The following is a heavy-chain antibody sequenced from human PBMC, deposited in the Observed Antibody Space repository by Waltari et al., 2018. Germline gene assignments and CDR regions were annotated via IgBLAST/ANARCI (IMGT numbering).Heavy chain of an antibody. V-gene: IGHV3-33*01. CDR2: IWYDGRYE. CDR1: GFDFRGYV. CDR3: ARDFASTYFFDY. J-gene: IGHJ4*02. Sequence: QVQLVESGGGVVQPGRSLRLSCAASGFDFRGYVMHWVRQAPGKGLEWVAVIWYDGRYEYYADSVKGRFTISRDNSKDTLYLQMNSLRAEDTAVYYCARDFASTYFFDYWGQGTLVTVSS.